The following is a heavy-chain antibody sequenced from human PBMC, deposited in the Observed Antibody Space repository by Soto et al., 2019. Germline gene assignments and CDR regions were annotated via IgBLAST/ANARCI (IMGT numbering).Heavy chain of an antibody. Sequence: EVQLVESGGGLVKSGGSLRLSCAASGFTFSSYSMNWVRQAPGKGLEWVSSISSSSSYLYYADSVKGRFTISRDNAKNSLYLQMNSLRAEDTAVYYCARVGGQLVPGFDYWGQGTLVTVSS. CDR3: ARVGGQLVPGFDY. CDR2: ISSSSSYL. CDR1: GFTFSSYS. J-gene: IGHJ4*02. D-gene: IGHD6-6*01. V-gene: IGHV3-21*01.